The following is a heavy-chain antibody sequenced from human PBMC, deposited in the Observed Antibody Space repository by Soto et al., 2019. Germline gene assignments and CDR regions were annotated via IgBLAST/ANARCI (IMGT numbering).Heavy chain of an antibody. CDR2: ISSSSSYI. V-gene: IGHV3-21*01. D-gene: IGHD3-3*01. J-gene: IGHJ5*02. CDR3: ARDYDFWSGSPPHLYTWFDP. CDR1: GFSFSSYS. Sequence: GGSLRLSCAASGFSFSSYSMNWVRQAPGKGLEWVSSISSSSSYIYYADSVKGRFTISRDNAKNSLYLQMNSLRAEDTAVYYCARDYDFWSGSPPHLYTWFDPWAKGTLVTVSS.